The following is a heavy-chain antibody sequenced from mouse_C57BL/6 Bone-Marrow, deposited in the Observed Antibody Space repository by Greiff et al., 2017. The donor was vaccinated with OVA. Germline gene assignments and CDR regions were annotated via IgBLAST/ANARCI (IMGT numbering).Heavy chain of an antibody. J-gene: IGHJ1*03. CDR1: GYTFTSYG. V-gene: IGHV1-58*01. D-gene: IGHD1-1*01. Sequence: VQLKESGAELVRPGSSVKMSCKTSGYTFTSYGINWVKQRPGQGLEWIGYIYIGNGYTEYNEKFKGKATLTSDTSSSTAYMQLSSLTSEDSAIYFCARERNYYGSSLEYFDVWGTGTTVTVSS. CDR3: ARERNYYGSSLEYFDV. CDR2: IYIGNGYT.